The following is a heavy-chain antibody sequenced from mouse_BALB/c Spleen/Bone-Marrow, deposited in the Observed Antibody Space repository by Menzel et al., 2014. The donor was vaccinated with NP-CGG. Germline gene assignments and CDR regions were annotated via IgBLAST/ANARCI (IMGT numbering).Heavy chain of an antibody. J-gene: IGHJ3*01. D-gene: IGHD2-3*01. CDR2: IYPGSGNT. CDR1: GYTFTDYY. CDR3: ARSGGYYVRFAY. Sequence: QVQLKQSGPELGKPGASVKISCKASGYTFTDYYINWVKQKPGQGLERIGWIYPGSGNTKYNEKFKGKATLTVDTSSSTAYMQLSSLTSEDTAVYFCARSGGYYVRFAYWGQATLVTVSA. V-gene: IGHV1-84*02.